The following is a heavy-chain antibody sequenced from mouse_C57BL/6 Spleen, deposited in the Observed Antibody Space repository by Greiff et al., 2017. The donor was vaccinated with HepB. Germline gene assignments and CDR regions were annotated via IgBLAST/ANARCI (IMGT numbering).Heavy chain of an antibody. CDR1: GYTFTSYW. V-gene: IGHV1-64*01. Sequence: VQLQQPGAELVKPGASVKLSCKASGYTFTSYWMHWVKQRPGQGLEWIGMIHPNSGSTNYNEKFKSKATLTVDKSSSTAYMQLSSLTSEDSAVYYCARYDYEDPWFAYWGQGTLVTVSA. CDR3: ARYDYEDPWFAY. J-gene: IGHJ3*01. CDR2: IHPNSGST. D-gene: IGHD1-1*01.